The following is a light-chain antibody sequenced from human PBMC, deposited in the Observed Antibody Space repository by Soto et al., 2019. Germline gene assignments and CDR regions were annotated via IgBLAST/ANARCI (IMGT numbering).Light chain of an antibody. V-gene: IGLV2-14*01. J-gene: IGLJ3*02. CDR1: SSDVGGHNY. CDR2: EVS. Sequence: QSALTQPASVSGSPGQSITISCIGTSSDVGGHNYVSWYQQFPGKAPKLIISEVSDRPSGISSRFSGSTSGNTASLTISWLQAEDEADYFCSSYTSRDTWVFGGGTKVTVL. CDR3: SSYTSRDTWV.